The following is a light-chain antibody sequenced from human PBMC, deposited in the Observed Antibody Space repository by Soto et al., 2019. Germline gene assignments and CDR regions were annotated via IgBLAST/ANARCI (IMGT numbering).Light chain of an antibody. J-gene: IGLJ2*01. V-gene: IGLV2-14*03. CDR2: DVS. CDR1: TSDIGVYNY. Sequence: QSALTQPASVSGSPGQSLTISCTGSTSDIGVYNYVSWYQQHPGKAPKLLIYDVSYRPSGISDRFSGSKSGNTASLTISGLQPEDEADYYCSSYGASSTLFGGGTQLTVL. CDR3: SSYGASSTL.